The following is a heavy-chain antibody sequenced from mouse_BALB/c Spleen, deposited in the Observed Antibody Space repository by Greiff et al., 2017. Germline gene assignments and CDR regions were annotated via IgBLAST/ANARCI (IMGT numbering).Heavy chain of an antibody. Sequence: VQLQQSGPGLVKPSQSLSLTCTVTGYSITSDYAWNWIRQFPGNKLEWMGYISYSGSTSYNPSLKSRISITRDTSKNQFFLQLNSVTTEDTATYYCARGGGFAYWGQGTLVTVSA. J-gene: IGHJ3*01. CDR2: ISYSGST. CDR1: GYSITSDYA. V-gene: IGHV3-2*02. CDR3: ARGGGFAY.